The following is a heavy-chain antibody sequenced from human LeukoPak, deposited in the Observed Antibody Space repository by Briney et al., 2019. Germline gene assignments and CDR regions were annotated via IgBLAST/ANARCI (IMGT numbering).Heavy chain of an antibody. Sequence: GGSLRLSCAASGFTFSSYAMHWVRQAPGKGLEWVAVISYDGSNKYYADSVKGRFTISRDNSKNTLYLQMNSLRAEDTAVYYCARDSNIVPAYYFDYWGQGTLVTVSS. D-gene: IGHD2-2*01. V-gene: IGHV3-30-3*01. J-gene: IGHJ4*02. CDR3: ARDSNIVPAYYFDY. CDR1: GFTFSSYA. CDR2: ISYDGSNK.